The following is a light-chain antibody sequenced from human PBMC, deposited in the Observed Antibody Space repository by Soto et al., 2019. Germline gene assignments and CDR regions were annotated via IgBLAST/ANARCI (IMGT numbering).Light chain of an antibody. CDR1: QGVSSA. CDR3: QHFQRDPFT. Sequence: AIQLTQSPSSLSASVGDRVTITCRASQGVSSALAWYQQKPGKPPKVLIYDGSSWQSGVPLRFRGSGSGTEFTLTITRLQPEDFGTYYCQHFQRDPFTYGQGTRLEIK. J-gene: IGKJ5*01. V-gene: IGKV1-13*02. CDR2: DGS.